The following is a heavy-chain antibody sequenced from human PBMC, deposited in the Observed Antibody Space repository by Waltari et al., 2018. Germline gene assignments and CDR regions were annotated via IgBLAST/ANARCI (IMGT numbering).Heavy chain of an antibody. CDR3: ARGSPLGQNWFDP. Sequence: QVQLQQWGAGLLKPSETLSLTCAVYGGSFSGYYWSWIRQPPGKGLEWIGEITHRGSTNYNPSLKSGVTISVDTSKNQFALKLRSVTAADTAVYYWARGSPLGQNWFDPWGQGTLVSVSS. CDR2: ITHRGST. V-gene: IGHV4-34*01. J-gene: IGHJ5*02. CDR1: GGSFSGYY.